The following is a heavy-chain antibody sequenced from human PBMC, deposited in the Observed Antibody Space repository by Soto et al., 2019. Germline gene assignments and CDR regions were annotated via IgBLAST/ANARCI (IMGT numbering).Heavy chain of an antibody. Sequence: SETLSLTCTVSGGSISSYYWSWIRQPPGKGLEWIGYIYYSGSTNYNPSLKSRVTISVDTSKNQFSLKLSSVTAADTAVYYCARDSTSVHSSGWNYYYYYGMDVWGQGTTVTVSS. CDR3: ARDSTSVHSSGWNYYYYYGMDV. CDR1: GGSISSYY. V-gene: IGHV4-59*01. J-gene: IGHJ6*02. CDR2: IYYSGST. D-gene: IGHD6-19*01.